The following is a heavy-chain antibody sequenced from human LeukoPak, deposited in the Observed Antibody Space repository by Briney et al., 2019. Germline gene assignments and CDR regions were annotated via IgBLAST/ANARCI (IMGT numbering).Heavy chain of an antibody. V-gene: IGHV3-48*03. CDR1: GFIVSSYE. Sequence: GGSLRLSCAASGFIVSSYETGWVRQAPGKGLEWLPYINSGGTVYYADSVKGRFTFSRDNAKNSLYLHMNSLRAEDTALYYCARFSSTWYVAFDMWGQGTMVTVSS. J-gene: IGHJ3*02. D-gene: IGHD6-13*01. CDR2: INSGGTV. CDR3: ARFSSTWYVAFDM.